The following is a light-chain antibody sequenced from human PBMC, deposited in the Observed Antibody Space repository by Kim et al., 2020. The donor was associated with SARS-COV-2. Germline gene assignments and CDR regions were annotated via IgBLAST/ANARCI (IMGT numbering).Light chain of an antibody. CDR1: NIERDK. J-gene: IGLJ2*01. CDR3: QVWDSTSGETI. CDR2: YDI. V-gene: IGLV3-21*04. Sequence: SYELTQPPSVSLAPGETARITCGGDNIERDKVHWYQQKPGQAPVLVIYYDINRPSGIPDRFSGSTSGNTATLTISRVEAGDEADFYCQVWDSTSGETIFFGGTQLTVL.